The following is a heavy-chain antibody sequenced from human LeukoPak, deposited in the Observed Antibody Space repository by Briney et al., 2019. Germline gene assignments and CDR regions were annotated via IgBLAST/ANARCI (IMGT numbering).Heavy chain of an antibody. V-gene: IGHV3-20*04. Sequence: PGGSLRLSCAASGFTFDDYGMSWVRQAPGKGLEWVSGINWNGGSTGYGDSVKGRFTISRDNAENSVFPQMNSLRAEDTALYYCARDDNRYCTSSVRCKPLDSWGQGTLVTVSS. CDR1: GFTFDDYG. CDR2: INWNGGST. J-gene: IGHJ4*02. D-gene: IGHD2-15*01. CDR3: ARDDNRYCTSSVRCKPLDS.